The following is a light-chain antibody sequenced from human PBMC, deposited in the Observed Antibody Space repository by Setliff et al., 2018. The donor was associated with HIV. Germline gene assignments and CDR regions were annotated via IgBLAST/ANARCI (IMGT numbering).Light chain of an antibody. Sequence: QSVLTQPASVSGSPGQSITISCTGTSSDVGSYNLVSWYQQYPGQAPKLMIYEVTKRPAGVSDRFSGSKSGNTASLIISGLQTEDEAEYYCCSYAGSSTYVFGTGTKVTVL. V-gene: IGLV2-23*02. CDR3: CSYAGSSTYV. CDR2: EVT. CDR1: SSDVGSYNL. J-gene: IGLJ1*01.